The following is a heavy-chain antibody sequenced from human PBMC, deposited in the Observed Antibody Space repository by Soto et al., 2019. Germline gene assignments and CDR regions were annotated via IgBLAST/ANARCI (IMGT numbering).Heavy chain of an antibody. J-gene: IGHJ5*02. CDR2: IHSSGST. CDR3: ARDQGVAAAGITWFDP. CDR1: GASMNRYH. Sequence: KPSETLSLTCTVSGASMNRYHWSWIRQPAGKGLEWIGHIHSSGSTNYNPSLKSRVMMSVDTSKNQFSLRLMSLTAADTAVYYCARDQGVAAAGITWFDPWGQGSLVTVSS. D-gene: IGHD6-13*01. V-gene: IGHV4-4*07.